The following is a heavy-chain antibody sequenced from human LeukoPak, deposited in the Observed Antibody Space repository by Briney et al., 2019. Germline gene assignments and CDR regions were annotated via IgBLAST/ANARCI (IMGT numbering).Heavy chain of an antibody. Sequence: SETLSLTCTVSGGSISSSSYYWGWIRQPPEKGLEWIGSIYYSGSTYYNPSLKSRVTISVDTSKNQFSLKLSSVTAADTAVYYCTRLRIGEELGPHAFDIWGQGTMVTVSS. CDR1: GGSISSSSYY. D-gene: IGHD3-10*01. CDR3: TRLRIGEELGPHAFDI. CDR2: IYYSGST. V-gene: IGHV4-39*01. J-gene: IGHJ3*02.